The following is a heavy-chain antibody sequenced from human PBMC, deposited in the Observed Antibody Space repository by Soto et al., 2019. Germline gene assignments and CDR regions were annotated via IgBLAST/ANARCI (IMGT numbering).Heavy chain of an antibody. V-gene: IGHV3-23*01. Sequence: EVQLLESGGGLVQPGGSLRLSCAASGFTFTNYAMSWVRQAPGKGLEWVSVISSNDVTTYYADSVKGRFTISRDNSKNTLYLQMNSLRVEDTALYYCARHIGILTGTSDYWGQGTLVTVSS. CDR1: GFTFTNYA. D-gene: IGHD4-17*01. J-gene: IGHJ4*02. CDR2: ISSNDVTT. CDR3: ARHIGILTGTSDY.